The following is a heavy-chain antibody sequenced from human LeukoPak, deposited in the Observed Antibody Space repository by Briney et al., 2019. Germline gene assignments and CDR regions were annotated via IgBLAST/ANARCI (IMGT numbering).Heavy chain of an antibody. J-gene: IGHJ4*02. CDR1: GFTFSSYW. V-gene: IGHV3-74*01. Sequence: GGSLRLSCTASGFTFSSYWMHWVRQAPGKGLVWVSHTNYDGSSTNYADSVKGRFTISRDNAKNTLYLQMNSLRAEDTAVYYCATSRSFDYWGQGTLVTVSS. D-gene: IGHD3-16*02. CDR3: ATSRSFDY. CDR2: TNYDGSST.